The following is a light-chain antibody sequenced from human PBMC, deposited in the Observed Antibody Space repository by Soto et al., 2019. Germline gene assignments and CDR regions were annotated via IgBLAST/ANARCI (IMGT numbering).Light chain of an antibody. J-gene: IGKJ1*01. CDR3: QQYGSSRWT. V-gene: IGKV3-20*01. CDR1: QSVSSIY. CDR2: GAS. Sequence: TLTWSPGARATLSCRASQSVSSIYLAGYQQKPGQAPRLLIYGASSRATGIPDRFSGSGSGTDFTLTISRLEPEDFAVYYCQQYGSSRWTFGQGCKVDIK.